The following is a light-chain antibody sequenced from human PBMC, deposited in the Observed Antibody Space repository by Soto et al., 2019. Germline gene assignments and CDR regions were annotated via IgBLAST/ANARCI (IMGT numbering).Light chain of an antibody. J-gene: IGLJ7*01. CDR2: EGS. CDR1: SSDVGSYNL. CDR3: CSDAGRAL. V-gene: IGLV2-23*01. Sequence: QSALTQPASVSGSPGQSITISCTGTSSDVGSYNLVSWYQQHPGKAPKLMIYEGSKRPSGVSNRFSGSKSGNTASLTISGLQAEDEADYYCCSDAGRALFGGGTQLTVL.